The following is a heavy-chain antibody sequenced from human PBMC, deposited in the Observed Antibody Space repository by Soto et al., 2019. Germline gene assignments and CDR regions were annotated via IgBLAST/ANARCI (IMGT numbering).Heavy chain of an antibody. Sequence: ASVKVSCKTSGDNFKKNVFTWARQAPGQGLEWMGGTIPALGKTHYIEKFQGRVTITVDDATRTVYMEVRDLTSEDTAIYYCARGPFRPSAMDVWGQGTTVTVSS. V-gene: IGHV1-69*10. CDR3: ARGPFRPSAMDV. D-gene: IGHD3-10*01. CDR1: GDNFKKNV. CDR2: TIPALGKT. J-gene: IGHJ6*02.